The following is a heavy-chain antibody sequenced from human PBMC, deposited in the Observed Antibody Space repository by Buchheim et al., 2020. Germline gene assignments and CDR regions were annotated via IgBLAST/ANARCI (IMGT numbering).Heavy chain of an antibody. CDR3: ARDCSGGSCYPNYFDY. V-gene: IGHV1-69*08. Sequence: QVQLVQSGAEVKKPGSSVKVSCKASGGTFSSYTISWVRQAPGQGLEWMGRIIPILSIANYAQKFQGRVTITADKSTSTAYMELSSLRSEDTAVYYCARDCSGGSCYPNYFDYWGQGTL. J-gene: IGHJ4*02. D-gene: IGHD2-15*01. CDR2: IIPILSIA. CDR1: GGTFSSYT.